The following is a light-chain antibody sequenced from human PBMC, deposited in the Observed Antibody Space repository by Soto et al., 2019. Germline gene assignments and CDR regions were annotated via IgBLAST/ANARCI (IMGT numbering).Light chain of an antibody. V-gene: IGLV1-51*01. CDR1: SSNIGNDY. Sequence: SVLTQPPSVSAAPGQQVTISCSRSSSNIGNDYVSWYQQLPGTAPKLLIYDNNKRAAGIPDRFSGSESGTSATLGITGLQTGDEADYYCGRWDSRLSTYVFGTGTKGTVL. J-gene: IGLJ1*01. CDR2: DNN. CDR3: GRWDSRLSTYV.